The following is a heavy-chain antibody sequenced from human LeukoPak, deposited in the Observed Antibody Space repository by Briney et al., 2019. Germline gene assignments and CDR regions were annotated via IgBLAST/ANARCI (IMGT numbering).Heavy chain of an antibody. D-gene: IGHD3-3*01. CDR2: IYYSGST. CDR1: GGSISSYY. CDR3: ARGVPEYYDFWSGYFYYFDY. Sequence: SETLSLTCTASGGSISSYYWSWIRQPPGKGLEWIAYIYYSGSTNYNPSLKSRVTISVDTSKNQFSLKLTSVTAADTAVYYCARGVPEYYDFWSGYFYYFDYWGQGTLVTVSS. V-gene: IGHV4-59*01. J-gene: IGHJ4*02.